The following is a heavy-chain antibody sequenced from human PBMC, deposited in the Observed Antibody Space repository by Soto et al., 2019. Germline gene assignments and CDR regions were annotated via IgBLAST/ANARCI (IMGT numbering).Heavy chain of an antibody. CDR3: ASGQQVILSYESGLDV. CDR1: GFTVSTNY. V-gene: IGHV3-53*02. CDR2: IYYDDGST. Sequence: EVQLVETGGGLIQPGGSLRLSCAVSGFTVSTNYMRWVRQAPGKGLEWVSVIYYDDGSTYYADSVKGRFSISRDSSRNTLYLHMNSMRAEDTAVYYCASGQQVILSYESGLDVWGQGNRVTVSS. D-gene: IGHD6-13*01. J-gene: IGHJ6*02.